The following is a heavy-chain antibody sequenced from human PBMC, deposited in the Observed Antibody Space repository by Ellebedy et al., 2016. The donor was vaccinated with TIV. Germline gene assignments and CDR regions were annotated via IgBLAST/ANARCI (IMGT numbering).Heavy chain of an antibody. D-gene: IGHD3-10*01. J-gene: IGHJ3*02. CDR3: ARLGYYGSGSYWSGDAFDI. CDR1: GGSISPYY. CDR2: ISYSGST. V-gene: IGHV4-59*08. Sequence: MPSETLSLTCTVSGGSISPYYWSWTRQPPGKGLEWIGYISYSGSTNYNPSLKSRVTISVDTSKNQFSLKLSSVTAADTAVYYCARLGYYGSGSYWSGDAFDIWGQGTMVTVSS.